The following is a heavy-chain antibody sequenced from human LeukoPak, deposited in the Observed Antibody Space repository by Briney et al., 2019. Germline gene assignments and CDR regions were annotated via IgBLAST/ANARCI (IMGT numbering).Heavy chain of an antibody. CDR3: ARVGSLWFGANWFDP. Sequence: SETLSLTCTVSGGSISSSSYYWGWIRQPPGKGLEWIGSIYYSGSTYYNPSLKSRVTISVDTSKNQFSLKLSSVTAADTAVYYCARVGSLWFGANWFDPWGQGTLVTVSS. CDR2: IYYSGST. J-gene: IGHJ5*02. V-gene: IGHV4-39*07. D-gene: IGHD3-10*01. CDR1: GGSISSSSYY.